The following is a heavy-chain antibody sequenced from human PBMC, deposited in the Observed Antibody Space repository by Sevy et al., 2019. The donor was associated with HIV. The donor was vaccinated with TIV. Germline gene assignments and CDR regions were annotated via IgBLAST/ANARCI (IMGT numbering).Heavy chain of an antibody. CDR2: IFYTGTT. Sequence: SETLSLTCTVSGGSISSSSYDWGWIRQPPGKGLEWIGSIFYTGTTYYNPSLKSRVTISVDTSKNQFSLKLTSVTAADTALYYCARHGGLVDRAFDYWGQGTPVTVSS. D-gene: IGHD3-10*01. J-gene: IGHJ4*02. CDR1: GGSISSSSYD. CDR3: ARHGGLVDRAFDY. V-gene: IGHV4-39*01.